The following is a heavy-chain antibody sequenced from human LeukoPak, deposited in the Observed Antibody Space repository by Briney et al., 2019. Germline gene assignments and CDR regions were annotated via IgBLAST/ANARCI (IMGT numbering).Heavy chain of an antibody. D-gene: IGHD2-2*01. V-gene: IGHV3-30*03. Sequence: QTGGSLRLSCAASGFTFSSYGMPWVRQAPGKGLEWVAVISYDGSNKYYADSVKGRFTISRDNSKNTLYLQMNSLRAEDTAVYYCASQYCSSTSCPSFDYWGQGTLVTVSS. J-gene: IGHJ4*02. CDR1: GFTFSSYG. CDR3: ASQYCSSTSCPSFDY. CDR2: ISYDGSNK.